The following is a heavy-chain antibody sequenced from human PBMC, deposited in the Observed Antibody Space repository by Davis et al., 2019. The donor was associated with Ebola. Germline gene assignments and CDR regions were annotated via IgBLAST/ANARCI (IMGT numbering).Heavy chain of an antibody. CDR2: IIPIFGTA. CDR1: GGTFSSYA. J-gene: IGHJ4*02. CDR3: ARDLRGSWTVDY. V-gene: IGHV1-69*05. D-gene: IGHD1-26*01. Sequence: SVKVSCKASGGTFSSYAISWVRQAPGQGLEWMGGIIPIFGTANYAQKFQGRVSLTSDTSTSTVYMELTSLTSEDTAVYYCARDLRGSWTVDYWGQGTLVTVSS.